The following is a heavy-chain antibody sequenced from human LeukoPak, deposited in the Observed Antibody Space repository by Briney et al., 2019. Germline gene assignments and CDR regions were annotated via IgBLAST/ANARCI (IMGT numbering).Heavy chain of an antibody. Sequence: GDFLKISCKGSGYSFTSYWIGWVRPMPGKGLGWMGIIYPVDSDTRYSPSFQGQVTISADKSISTAYLQWRSLKASDTAMYYCARHIFPQQLVLLEGFDIWGQGTMVTVSS. J-gene: IGHJ3*02. D-gene: IGHD6-13*01. CDR1: GYSFTSYW. V-gene: IGHV5-51*01. CDR3: ARHIFPQQLVLLEGFDI. CDR2: IYPVDSDT.